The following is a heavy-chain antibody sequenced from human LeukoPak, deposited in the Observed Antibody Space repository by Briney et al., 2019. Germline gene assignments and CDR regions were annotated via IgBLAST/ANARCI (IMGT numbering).Heavy chain of an antibody. CDR1: GFTFSDYY. Sequence: KPGGSLRLSCAASGFTFSDYYMSWIRQAPGKGLEWVSYISSSGSTIYYADSVKGRFTISRDNAKNSLYLQMNSQRAEDTAVYYCARRFWSGYYNWFDPWGQGTLVTVSS. CDR2: ISSSGSTI. D-gene: IGHD3-3*01. CDR3: ARRFWSGYYNWFDP. J-gene: IGHJ5*02. V-gene: IGHV3-11*04.